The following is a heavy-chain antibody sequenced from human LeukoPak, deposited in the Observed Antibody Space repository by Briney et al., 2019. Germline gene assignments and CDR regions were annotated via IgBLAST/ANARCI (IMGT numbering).Heavy chain of an antibody. CDR1: GFTFSSYG. CDR2: IRYDGSNK. CDR3: AKDLRARREEETLADY. V-gene: IGHV3-30*02. Sequence: GGSLGLSCAASGFTFSSYGMHWVRQAPGKGLEWVAFIRYDGSNKYYADSVKGRFTIPRDNSKNTLYLQMNSLRAEDTAVYYCAKDLRARREEETLADYWGQGTLVTVSS. J-gene: IGHJ4*02.